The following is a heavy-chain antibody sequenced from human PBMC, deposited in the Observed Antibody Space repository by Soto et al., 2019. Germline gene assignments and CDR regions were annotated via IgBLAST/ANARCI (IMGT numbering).Heavy chain of an antibody. J-gene: IGHJ6*02. V-gene: IGHV3-23*01. D-gene: IGHD1-26*01. CDR2: ISGSGGST. Sequence: GGSLRLSCAASGFTFSSYAMSLVRQAPGKGLEWVSAISGSGGSTYYADSVKGRFTISRDNSKNTLYLQMNSLRAEDTAVYYCAKAYSFVGAKYYYYYGMDVWGQGTTVTVSS. CDR1: GFTFSSYA. CDR3: AKAYSFVGAKYYYYYGMDV.